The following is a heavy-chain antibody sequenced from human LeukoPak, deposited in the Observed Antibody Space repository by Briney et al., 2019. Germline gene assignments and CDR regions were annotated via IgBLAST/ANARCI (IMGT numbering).Heavy chain of an antibody. D-gene: IGHD1-1*01. CDR1: GGTFSSYA. CDR3: ARVTTATYYYDY. J-gene: IGHJ4*02. V-gene: IGHV1-69*04. CDR2: IIPILGIA. Sequence: ASVTVSCKASGGTFSSYAISWVRQAPGQGLEWMGWIIPILGIANYAQKFQGRVTITADKSTSTAYMELSSLRSEDTAVYYCARVTTATYYYDYWGQGTLVTVSS.